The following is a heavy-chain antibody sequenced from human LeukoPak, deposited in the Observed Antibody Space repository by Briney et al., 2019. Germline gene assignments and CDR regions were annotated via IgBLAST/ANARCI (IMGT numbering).Heavy chain of an antibody. D-gene: IGHD3-3*01. CDR2: MNPNSGNT. Sequence: ASVKVSCKASGYTFTSYDINWVRQATGQGLEWMGWMNPNSGNTGYAQKFQGRVIMTRSTSISTAYMELSSLRSEDTAVYYCARVRYDFWSGYYRRHYFDYWGQGTLVTVSS. CDR1: GYTFTSYD. CDR3: ARVRYDFWSGYYRRHYFDY. V-gene: IGHV1-8*01. J-gene: IGHJ4*02.